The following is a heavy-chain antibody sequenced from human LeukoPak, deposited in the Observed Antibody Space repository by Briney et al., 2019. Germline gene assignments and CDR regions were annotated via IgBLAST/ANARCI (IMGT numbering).Heavy chain of an antibody. CDR2: IWYDGSNE. D-gene: IGHD2-2*01. CDR1: GFIFRSYG. CDR3: AREEIVPAAMGAVYYYYGMDV. J-gene: IGHJ6*02. V-gene: IGHV3-33*01. Sequence: PGGSLRLSCAASGFIFRSYGMHWVRQDPGKGLEWVAVIWYDGSNEYYADSVKGRFTISRDNSKNTLYLRMNSLRAEDTAVYYCAREEIVPAAMGAVYYYYGMDVWGQGTTVTVSS.